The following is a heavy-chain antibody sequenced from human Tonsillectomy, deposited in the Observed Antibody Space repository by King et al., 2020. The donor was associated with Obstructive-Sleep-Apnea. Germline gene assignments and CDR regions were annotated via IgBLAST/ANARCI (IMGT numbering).Heavy chain of an antibody. CDR3: AKGALLLLLWFGELTSDAFDI. J-gene: IGHJ3*02. V-gene: IGHV3-30*18. Sequence: VQLVESGGGVVQPGRSLRLSCAASGFTFSSYGMHWVRQAPGKGLEWVAVISYDGSNKYYADSVKGRFTISRDNSKNTLYLQMNSLRAEDTAVYYCAKGALLLLLWFGELTSDAFDIWGQGTMVTVSS. CDR2: ISYDGSNK. D-gene: IGHD3-10*01. CDR1: GFTFSSYG.